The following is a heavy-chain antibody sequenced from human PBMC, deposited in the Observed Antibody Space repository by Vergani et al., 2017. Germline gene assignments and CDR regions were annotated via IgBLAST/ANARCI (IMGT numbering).Heavy chain of an antibody. Sequence: QVQLQESGPGLVKPSETLSLTCTVSGGSISSYYWSWIRQPPGTGLEWIGYIYYSGSTNYNPSLKSRVTISVDTSKNQFSLKLSSVTAADTAVYYCARLENYYDSSGSWADAFDIWGQGTMVTVSS. J-gene: IGHJ3*02. CDR1: GGSISSYY. CDR2: IYYSGST. D-gene: IGHD3-22*01. CDR3: ARLENYYDSSGSWADAFDI. V-gene: IGHV4-59*01.